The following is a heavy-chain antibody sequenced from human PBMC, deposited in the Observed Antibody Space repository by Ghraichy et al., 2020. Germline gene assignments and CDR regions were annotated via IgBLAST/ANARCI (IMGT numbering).Heavy chain of an antibody. CDR3: ARDLRRVNSGFDP. D-gene: IGHD3-3*01. CDR2: IYSGGST. Sequence: GESLRLSCAASGFTVSSNYMSWVRQAPGKGLEWVSVIYSGGSTYYADSVKGRFTISRDNSKNTLYLQMNSLRAEDTAVYYCARDLRRVNSGFDPWGQGTLVTVSS. V-gene: IGHV3-66*01. J-gene: IGHJ5*02. CDR1: GFTVSSNY.